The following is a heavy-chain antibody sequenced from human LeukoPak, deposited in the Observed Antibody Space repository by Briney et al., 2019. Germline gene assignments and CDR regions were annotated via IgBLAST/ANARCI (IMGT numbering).Heavy chain of an antibody. CDR1: GFTFDDYA. D-gene: IGHD3-22*01. CDR2: ISWNSGSI. Sequence: GRSLRLSCAASGFTFDDYAMHWVRQAPGKGLEWVSSISWNSGSIGYADSVKGRFTVSRDNAKNSLYLQMNSLRVEDTALYFCAKDAAYSSGHFDCWGQGTLVTVSS. V-gene: IGHV3-9*01. CDR3: AKDAAYSSGHFDC. J-gene: IGHJ4*02.